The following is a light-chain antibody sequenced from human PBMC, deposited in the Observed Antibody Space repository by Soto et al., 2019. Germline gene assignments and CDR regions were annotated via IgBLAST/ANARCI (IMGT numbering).Light chain of an antibody. J-gene: IGKJ3*01. CDR3: QQANIFPFS. Sequence: DIQMTQSPSSVSASVGDRVTITCRASQGISSWLAWYQQKPGKAPKLLIYAASSLQSGVPSRFRGSGLGPNLTLPFSSLQPEDFGSYYCQQANIFPFSSGPGTKVDI. CDR1: QGISSW. V-gene: IGKV1-12*02. CDR2: AAS.